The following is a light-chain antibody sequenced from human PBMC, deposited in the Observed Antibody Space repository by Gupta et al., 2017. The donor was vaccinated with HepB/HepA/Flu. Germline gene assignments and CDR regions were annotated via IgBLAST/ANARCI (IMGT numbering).Light chain of an antibody. CDR2: GAS. Sequence: DIQMTQSPSSLSSSVGDRVTITCRASQSISHYLNWYQQKPGKAPKLLIYGASTLQSGVPSRFSGSGSGTDFTLTISKLQPEDFAIYYCQQSDHTPCIFGQGTKLEIK. CDR1: QSISHY. CDR3: QQSDHTPCI. V-gene: IGKV1-39*01. J-gene: IGKJ2*02.